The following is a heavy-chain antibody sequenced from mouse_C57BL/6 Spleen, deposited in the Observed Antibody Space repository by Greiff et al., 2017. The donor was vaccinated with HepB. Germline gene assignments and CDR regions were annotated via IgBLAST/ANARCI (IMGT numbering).Heavy chain of an antibody. CDR3: ARSYYGSIYEYFDV. D-gene: IGHD1-1*01. V-gene: IGHV1-4*01. J-gene: IGHJ1*03. CDR1: GYTFTSYT. CDR2: SNPSSGYT. Sequence: QVQLQQSGAELARPGASVKMSCKASGYTFTSYTMNWVKQRPGQGLEWIGYSNPSSGYTKYNQKFKDKATLTADKSSSTAYMQLSSLTSEDSEVYYCARSYYGSIYEYFDVWGTGTTVTVSS.